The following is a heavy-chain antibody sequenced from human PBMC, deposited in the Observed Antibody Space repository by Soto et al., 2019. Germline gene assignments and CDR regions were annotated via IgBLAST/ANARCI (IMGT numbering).Heavy chain of an antibody. CDR1: GYTFTSYG. D-gene: IGHD3-22*01. CDR2: ISAYNGNT. Sequence: ASVKVSCKASGYTFTSYGISWVRQAPGQGLEWMGWISAYNGNTNYAQKLQGRVTMTTDTSTSTAYMELRSLRSDDTAVYYCARDQESHYYYDSSGYYYVYGWFDPWGQGTLVTVSS. V-gene: IGHV1-18*01. J-gene: IGHJ5*02. CDR3: ARDQESHYYYDSSGYYYVYGWFDP.